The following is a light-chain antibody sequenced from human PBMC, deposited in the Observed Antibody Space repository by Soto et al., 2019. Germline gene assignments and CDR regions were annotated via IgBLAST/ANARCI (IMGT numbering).Light chain of an antibody. J-gene: IGLJ2*01. CDR3: LLSYSGARLVV. CDR2: DTS. Sequence: QAVVTQEPSLTVSPGGTVALTCGSSTGAVTSGHYPYWFQQKLGQAPRTLNYDTSNKHSWTPARFSGSLLGGKAALTLSGAQPEDEAEYYCLLSYSGARLVVFGGGTKLTVL. V-gene: IGLV7-46*01. CDR1: TGAVTSGHY.